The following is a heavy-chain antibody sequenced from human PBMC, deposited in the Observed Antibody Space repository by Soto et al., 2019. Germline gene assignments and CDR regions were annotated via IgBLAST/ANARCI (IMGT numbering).Heavy chain of an antibody. Sequence: PGGSLRLSCAASGFTFSNAWMSWVRQAPGKGLEWVGRIKSKTDGGTTDYAAPVKGRFTISRDDSKNTLYLQMNSLRAEDTAVYYCAKTTDGWFSAFEIWGQGTMVTVSS. J-gene: IGHJ3*02. D-gene: IGHD6-19*01. V-gene: IGHV3-15*01. CDR1: GFTFSNAW. CDR2: IKSKTDGGTT. CDR3: AKTTDGWFSAFEI.